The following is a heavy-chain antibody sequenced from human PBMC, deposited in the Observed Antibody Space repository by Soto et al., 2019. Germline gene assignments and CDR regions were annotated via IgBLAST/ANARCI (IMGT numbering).Heavy chain of an antibody. CDR3: AKDRRAGGNYGFYSDF. Sequence: GGSLRLPCAASGFTFSSYGMTWVRQAPGKGLEWVSFSSATGAGTYYADSVKGRFTISRDNSKNTLYLQMTSLRADDTAVYYCAKDRRAGGNYGFYSDFWGQGALVTVSS. D-gene: IGHD1-7*01. CDR1: GFTFSSYG. CDR2: SSATGAGT. J-gene: IGHJ4*02. V-gene: IGHV3-23*01.